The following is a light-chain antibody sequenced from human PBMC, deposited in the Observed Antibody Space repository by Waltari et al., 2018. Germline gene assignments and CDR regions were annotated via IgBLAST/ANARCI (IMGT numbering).Light chain of an antibody. J-gene: IGKJ2*01. Sequence: DIKMTQSPSTLSASVGDRVTSTCRASQGISRYLAWYQQKQGKAPKLLIYKASSFESGVPSRFSGSGSGTEFTLTISSLQPDDFATYYCQQYSGYLFGQGTKVDMK. V-gene: IGKV1-5*03. CDR3: QQYSGYL. CDR2: KAS. CDR1: QGISRY.